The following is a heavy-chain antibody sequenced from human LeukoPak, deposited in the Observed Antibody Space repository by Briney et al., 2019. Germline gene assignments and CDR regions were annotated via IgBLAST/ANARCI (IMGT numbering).Heavy chain of an antibody. CDR3: ARGPLRRELLRPDLDY. CDR2: INPNSGGT. D-gene: IGHD1-26*01. CDR1: GYTFTGYY. Sequence: ASVKVSCKASGYTFTGYYMHWVRQAPGQGLEWMGWINPNSGGTNYAQKFQGRVTMTRDTSISTAYMELSRLRSDDTAVYYCARGPLRRELLRPDLDYWGQGTQVTVSS. V-gene: IGHV1-2*02. J-gene: IGHJ4*02.